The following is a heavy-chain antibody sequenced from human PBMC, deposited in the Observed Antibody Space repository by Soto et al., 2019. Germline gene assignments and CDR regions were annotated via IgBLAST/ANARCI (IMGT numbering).Heavy chain of an antibody. CDR2: SRDKAQGYST. Sequence: EVHLVESGGGLVQPGGSLRLSCTGSGFTFSDNYIDWVRQAPGKGLEWVGRSRDKAQGYSTIYAASVKGRFTTSRDESKSSVYLQMNSLKTEDTAVYYCVRATYFSDSSGYTRCLDYWGQGTLVTVSS. J-gene: IGHJ4*02. CDR3: VRATYFSDSSGYTRCLDY. D-gene: IGHD3-22*01. V-gene: IGHV3-72*01. CDR1: GFTFSDNY.